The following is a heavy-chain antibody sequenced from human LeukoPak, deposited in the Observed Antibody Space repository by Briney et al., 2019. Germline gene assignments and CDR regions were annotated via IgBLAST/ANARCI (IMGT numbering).Heavy chain of an antibody. CDR3: TSTKPNDDILTGSAYYYYGMDV. CDR2: IRSKANSYST. V-gene: IGHV3-73*01. D-gene: IGHD3-9*01. Sequence: GGSLRLSCAASGFTFSGYAMHWVRQASGKGLEWVGRIRSKANSYSTAYAASVKGRFTISRDDSKNTAYLQMNSLKTEDTAVDYCTSTKPNDDILTGSAYYYYGMDVWGKGTTVTVSS. CDR1: GFTFSGYA. J-gene: IGHJ6*04.